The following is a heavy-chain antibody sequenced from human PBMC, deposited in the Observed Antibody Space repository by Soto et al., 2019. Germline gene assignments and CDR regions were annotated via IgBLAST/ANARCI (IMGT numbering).Heavy chain of an antibody. CDR2: IDQDGSGK. CDR1: GFTFRAYW. V-gene: IGHV3-7*05. J-gene: IGHJ4*02. CDR3: ARRREGTGRTLDY. D-gene: IGHD1-1*01. Sequence: EVHLVESGGGLVQRGGSLRLSCAASGFTFRAYWMSWVRQAPGKGLEWVANIDQDGSGKYYVDSVRGRFTISRDNAHNSLYLLTNSLRDEDTAVYFCARRREGTGRTLDYWGQGTLVTVSS.